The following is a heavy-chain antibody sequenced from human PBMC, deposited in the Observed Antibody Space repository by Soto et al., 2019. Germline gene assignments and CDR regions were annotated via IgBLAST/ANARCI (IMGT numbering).Heavy chain of an antibody. CDR1: GFTFSSYA. J-gene: IGHJ4*02. Sequence: GGSLRLSCAASGFTFSSYAMSWVRQAPGKGLEWVSAISGSGGSTYYADSVKGRFTISRDNSKNTLYLQMNSLRAEDMAVYYCENDLLECSGGSCCSSYFDYWGQGTLVTVSS. D-gene: IGHD2-15*01. V-gene: IGHV3-23*01. CDR2: ISGSGGST. CDR3: ENDLLECSGGSCCSSYFDY.